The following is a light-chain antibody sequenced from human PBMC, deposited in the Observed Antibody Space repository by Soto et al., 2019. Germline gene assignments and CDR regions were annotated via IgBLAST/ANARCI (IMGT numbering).Light chain of an antibody. CDR2: GAS. J-gene: IGKJ5*01. CDR1: QSVSSN. Sequence: EIVMTQSPDNLSVSPGERATLSCRASQSVSSNLAWYQQKPGQAPRLLIYGASTRATGIPARFSGSGSGTEFTLTISSLQSEDFAVYYCQQYNNWPITFGQGTRLEIK. CDR3: QQYNNWPIT. V-gene: IGKV3-15*01.